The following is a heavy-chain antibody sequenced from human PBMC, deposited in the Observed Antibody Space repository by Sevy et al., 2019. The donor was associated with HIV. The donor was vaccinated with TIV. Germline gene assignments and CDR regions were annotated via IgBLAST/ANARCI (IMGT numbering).Heavy chain of an antibody. D-gene: IGHD6-19*01. V-gene: IGHV3-33*01. Sequence: GGSLRLSCAASGFTFSSYGLHWVRQAPGRGLEWVAGILSVGNIKYYIDSVKGRFTISRDDSKNTLYLQMNSLRAEDTDVYYCARESGSGWYIDHWGQGALVTVSS. CDR3: ARESGSGWYIDH. CDR1: GFTFSSYG. J-gene: IGHJ4*02. CDR2: ILSVGNIK.